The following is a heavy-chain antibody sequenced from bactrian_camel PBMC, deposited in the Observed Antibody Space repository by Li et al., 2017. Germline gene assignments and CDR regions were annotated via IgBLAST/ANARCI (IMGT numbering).Heavy chain of an antibody. V-gene: IGHV3S67*01. CDR3: VSQGFGH. CDR1: GEKYCNAD. Sequence: DVQLVESGGGSVEAGGSLTLSCGFSGEKYCNADMSWYRQAPGKEREGVAAIDSDGTTLYLPAVEGRFAISKHNTQNTLYLQMDSLKSEDAARYICVSQGFGHWGQGTQVTVS. CDR2: IDSDGTT. D-gene: IGHD1*01. J-gene: IGHJ4*01.